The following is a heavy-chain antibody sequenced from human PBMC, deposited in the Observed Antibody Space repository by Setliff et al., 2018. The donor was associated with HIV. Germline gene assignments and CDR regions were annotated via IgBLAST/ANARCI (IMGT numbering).Heavy chain of an antibody. CDR2: INPNSGGT. V-gene: IGHV1-2*04. CDR3: ARDGEPYSSLDY. Sequence: ASVKVSCKASGYTFTGYYMHWVRQAPGQGLEWMGWINPNSGGTNFAQKFQGWVTMTRDTSISTAYMELSRLRSDDTAVYYCARDGEPYSSLDYWGQGTLVTVSS. CDR1: GYTFTGYY. D-gene: IGHD6-19*01. J-gene: IGHJ4*02.